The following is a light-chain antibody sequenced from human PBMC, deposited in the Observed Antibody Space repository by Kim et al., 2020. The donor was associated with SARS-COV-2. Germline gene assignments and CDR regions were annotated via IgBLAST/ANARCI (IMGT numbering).Light chain of an antibody. CDR3: KQYGSSPWT. J-gene: IGKJ1*01. V-gene: IGKV3-20*01. CDR2: GAS. Sequence: EIVLTQSPGTLSLSPGERPTLSCRASQSVSSSYLAWYQQKPGQAPRLLIYGASSRATGIPDRFSGSGSGTDFTLTISRLEPEDFAVYYCKQYGSSPWTFGQGTKVDIK. CDR1: QSVSSSY.